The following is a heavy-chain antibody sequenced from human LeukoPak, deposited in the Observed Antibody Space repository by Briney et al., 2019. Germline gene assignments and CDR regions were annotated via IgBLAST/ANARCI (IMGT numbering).Heavy chain of an antibody. CDR2: INLNSGGT. D-gene: IGHD4-17*01. CDR3: ARDYNYGDYKAFDI. J-gene: IGHJ3*02. V-gene: IGHV1-2*06. CDR1: GYTFTGYY. Sequence: GASVKVSCKASGYTFTGYYMHWVRQAPGQGLEWMGRINLNSGGTNYAQKFQGRVTMTRDTSISTAYMELSRLRSDDTAVYYCARDYNYGDYKAFDIWGQGTMVTVSS.